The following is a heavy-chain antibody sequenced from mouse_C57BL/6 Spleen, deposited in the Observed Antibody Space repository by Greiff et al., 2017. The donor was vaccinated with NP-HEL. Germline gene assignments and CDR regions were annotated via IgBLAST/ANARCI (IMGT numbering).Heavy chain of an antibody. CDR3: ARSGSSSWYYAMDY. CDR2: IWSGGST. CDR1: GFSLTSYG. V-gene: IGHV2-2*01. Sequence: VKVVESGPGLVQPSQSLSITCTVSGFSLTSYGVHWVRQSPGKGLEWLGVIWSGGSTDYNAAFISRLSISKDNSKSQVFFKMNSLQADDTAIYYCARSGSSSWYYAMDYWGQGTSVTVSS. D-gene: IGHD1-1*01. J-gene: IGHJ4*01.